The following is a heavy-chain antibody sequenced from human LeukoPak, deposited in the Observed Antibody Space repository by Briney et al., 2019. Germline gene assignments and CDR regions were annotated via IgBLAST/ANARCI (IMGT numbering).Heavy chain of an antibody. Sequence: PGGSLRLSRAASGFTFSRYAILWVRQAPGKGLEWVSGISGSGGATYYADSVKGRFTISRDSSKNTVSLQMNSLRAEDTAIYYCAKDICERGYCSENKWFDPWGQGTLVTVSS. V-gene: IGHV3-23*01. CDR2: ISGSGGAT. CDR1: GFTFSRYA. CDR3: AKDICERGYCSENKWFDP. D-gene: IGHD2-15*01. J-gene: IGHJ5*02.